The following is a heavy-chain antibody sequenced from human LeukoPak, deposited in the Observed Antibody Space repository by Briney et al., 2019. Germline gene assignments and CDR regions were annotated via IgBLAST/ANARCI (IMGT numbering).Heavy chain of an antibody. CDR3: ARGWFGEFPILDFDY. V-gene: IGHV1-2*04. Sequence: ASVKVSCKASGGTFSSYAISWVRQAPGQGLEWMGWINPNSGGTNYAQKFQGWVTMTRDTSISTAYMELSRLRSDDTAVYYCARGWFGEFPILDFDYWGQGTLVTVSS. J-gene: IGHJ4*02. CDR1: GGTFSSYA. D-gene: IGHD3-10*01. CDR2: INPNSGGT.